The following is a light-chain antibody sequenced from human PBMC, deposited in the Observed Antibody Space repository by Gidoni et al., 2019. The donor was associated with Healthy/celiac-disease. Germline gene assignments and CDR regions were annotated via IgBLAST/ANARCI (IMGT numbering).Light chain of an antibody. CDR2: AAS. V-gene: IGKV1-39*01. CDR1: QSISSY. J-gene: IGKJ2*02. Sequence: DIQMTQSPSSLSASVRDRVTITCRASQSISSYLNWYQQKPGKAPKLLIYAASSLQSGVPSRCSGSGSGTDFTLTISSLQPEDFATYYCQQSYSTPRTFGQGTKLEIK. CDR3: QQSYSTPRT.